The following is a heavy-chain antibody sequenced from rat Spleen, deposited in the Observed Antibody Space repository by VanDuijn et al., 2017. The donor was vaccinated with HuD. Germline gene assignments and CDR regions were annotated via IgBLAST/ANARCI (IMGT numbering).Heavy chain of an antibody. CDR2: IIYDGSST. CDR3: ATRANNFAY. CDR1: GFTFSDYA. J-gene: IGHJ2*01. Sequence: EVQLVESGGGLVQPGRSLKLSCAASGFTFSDYAMAWVRQAPQKGLEWVATIIYDGSSTYYRDSVKGRFTISRDNAKSTLYLKMDSLRSEDTVTYYCATRANNFAYWGQGVMVTVSS. D-gene: IGHD1-10*01. V-gene: IGHV5-17*01.